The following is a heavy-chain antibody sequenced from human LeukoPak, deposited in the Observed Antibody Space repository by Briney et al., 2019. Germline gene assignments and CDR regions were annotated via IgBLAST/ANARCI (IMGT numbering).Heavy chain of an antibody. D-gene: IGHD7-27*01. CDR1: GFTFSSYS. V-gene: IGHV3-48*01. Sequence: GGSLRLSCAASGFTFSSYSMNWVRQAPGKGLEWVSYSSSSGSSMQYADSVKGRFTISRDNVKNSLYLQMNSLRAEDTAVYYCARDRDWGFDYWGQGILVTVSS. J-gene: IGHJ4*02. CDR3: ARDRDWGFDY. CDR2: SSSSGSSM.